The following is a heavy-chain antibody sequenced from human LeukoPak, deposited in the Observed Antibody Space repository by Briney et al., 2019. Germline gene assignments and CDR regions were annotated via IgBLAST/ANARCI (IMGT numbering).Heavy chain of an antibody. Sequence: ASVKVSCKASGYTFTDYYMHWVRQAPGQGLEWMGWINPKSGDTRYAQKFQGRVTMTRDTSITTAYMDLSNLRSDDTAVYYCAREWDYYAFWGQGTLVTVSS. V-gene: IGHV1-2*02. CDR2: INPKSGDT. CDR1: GYTFTDYY. D-gene: IGHD1-26*01. CDR3: AREWDYYAF. J-gene: IGHJ4*02.